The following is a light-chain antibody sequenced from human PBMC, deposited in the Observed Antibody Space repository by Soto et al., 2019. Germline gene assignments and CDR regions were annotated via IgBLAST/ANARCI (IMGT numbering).Light chain of an antibody. CDR3: QSYHGSLSGSEV. V-gene: IGLV1-40*01. CDR2: DNN. CDR1: SANIGAGYH. J-gene: IGLJ2*01. Sequence: QSVLTQPPSVSGAPGQRVTISCTGSSANIGAGYHVHWYQQLPGTAPKLLIFDNNNRPSGVPDRFSGSKSGTSASLAITGLQAEDEADYYCQSYHGSLSGSEVFGGGTKLTVL.